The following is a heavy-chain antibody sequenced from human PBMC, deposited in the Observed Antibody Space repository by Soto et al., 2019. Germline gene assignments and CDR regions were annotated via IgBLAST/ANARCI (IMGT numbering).Heavy chain of an antibody. Sequence: GGSLRLSCAASGFTFSSYGMHWFRQAPGKGLEWVAVISYDGSNKYYADSVKGRFTISRDNSKNTLYLQMNSLRAEDTAVYYCAKDPXRPDRYYYYYYYMDVWGKGTKVTVSS. V-gene: IGHV3-30*18. CDR3: AKDPXRPDRYYYYYYYMDV. CDR1: GFTFSSYG. J-gene: IGHJ6*03. CDR2: ISYDGSNK.